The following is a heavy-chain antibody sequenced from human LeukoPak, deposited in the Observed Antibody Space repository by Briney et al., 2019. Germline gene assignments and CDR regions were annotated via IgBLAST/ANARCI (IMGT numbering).Heavy chain of an antibody. V-gene: IGHV1-69*05. CDR1: GGTFSSYA. J-gene: IGHJ1*01. CDR3: ARGPRVLIAAAGTKYFQH. D-gene: IGHD6-13*01. Sequence: GASVKVSCKASGGTFSSYAISWVRQAPGQGLEWIGGIIPIFGTANYAQKFQGRVTITTDESTSTAYMELSSLRSEDTAVYYCARGPRVLIAAAGTKYFQHWGQGTLVTVSS. CDR2: IIPIFGTA.